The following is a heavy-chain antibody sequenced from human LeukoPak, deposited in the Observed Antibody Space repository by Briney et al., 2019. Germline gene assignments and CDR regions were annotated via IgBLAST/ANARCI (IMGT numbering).Heavy chain of an antibody. CDR3: ARDQIFGVALDY. CDR2: ISSSSSYI. J-gene: IGHJ4*02. CDR1: GFTFSSYG. D-gene: IGHD3-3*01. Sequence: DPGGSLRLSCAASGFTFSSYGMHWVRQAPGKGLEWVSSISSSSSYIYYADSVKGRFTISRDNAKNSLYLQMNSLRAEDTAVYYCARDQIFGVALDYWGQGTLVTVSS. V-gene: IGHV3-21*01.